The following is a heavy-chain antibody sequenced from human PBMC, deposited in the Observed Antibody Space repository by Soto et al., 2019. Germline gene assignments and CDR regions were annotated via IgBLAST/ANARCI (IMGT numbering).Heavy chain of an antibody. CDR3: ARTFRGYCISTSCYDYYYYGMDV. J-gene: IGHJ6*02. Sequence: SVKVSCKASGGTFSSYAISWVRQAPGQGLEWMGGIIPIFGTANYAQKFQGRVTITADESTGTAYMELSSLRSEDTAVYYCARTFRGYCISTSCYDYYYYGMDVWGQGTTVTVSS. V-gene: IGHV1-69*13. D-gene: IGHD2-2*01. CDR2: IIPIFGTA. CDR1: GGTFSSYA.